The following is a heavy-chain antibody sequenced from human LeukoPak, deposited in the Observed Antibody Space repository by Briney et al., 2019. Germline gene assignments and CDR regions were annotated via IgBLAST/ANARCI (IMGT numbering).Heavy chain of an antibody. CDR2: INQDGSEM. CDR1: GFTFSSYW. V-gene: IGHV3-7*01. Sequence: GGALRLSCAASGFTFSSYWMTWVRQAPGKGLEWVANINQDGSEMYYVDSVKGRFTISRDNAKNSLYLQMNSLRVEDTAVYYCARPWYSSSWYPFDYWGQGNLVTVSS. CDR3: ARPWYSSSWYPFDY. D-gene: IGHD6-13*01. J-gene: IGHJ4*02.